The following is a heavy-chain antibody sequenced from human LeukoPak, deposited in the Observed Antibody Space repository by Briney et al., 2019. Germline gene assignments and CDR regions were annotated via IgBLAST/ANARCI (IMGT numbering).Heavy chain of an antibody. J-gene: IGHJ4*02. D-gene: IGHD3-10*01. CDR3: ARGPEDYFGSGSHYMLDY. CDR2: IYHSGST. Sequence: SETLSLTCAVSGGSISSGGYSWSWIRQPPGKGLEWIGYIYHSGSTYYNPSLKSRVTISVDRSKNQFSLKLSSVTAADTAVYYCARGPEDYFGSGSHYMLDYWGQGTLVAVPS. V-gene: IGHV4-30-2*01. CDR1: GGSISSGGYS.